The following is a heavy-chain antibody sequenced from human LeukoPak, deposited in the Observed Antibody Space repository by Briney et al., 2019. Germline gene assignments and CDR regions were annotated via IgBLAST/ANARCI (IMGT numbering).Heavy chain of an antibody. CDR1: GGSFRGYY. D-gene: IGHD3-9*01. CDR2: INHSGST. J-gene: IGHJ6*04. CDR3: AREKYDILTGYYPSDYGMDV. Sequence: PSETLSLTCAVYGGSFRGYYWRWIRQPPGKGLEWMGEINHSGSTNYKPSLKSRVTISVDTSKNQFSLKLSSVTAADTAVYYCAREKYDILTGYYPSDYGMDVWGKGTTVTVSS. V-gene: IGHV4-34*01.